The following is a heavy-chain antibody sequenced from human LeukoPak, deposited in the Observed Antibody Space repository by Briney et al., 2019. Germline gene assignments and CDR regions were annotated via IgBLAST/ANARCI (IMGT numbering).Heavy chain of an antibody. D-gene: IGHD1-26*01. CDR2: IYYSGST. CDR1: GGSISSYY. J-gene: IGHJ5*02. CDR3: ARGMGATTWFDP. Sequence: PSETLSLTCTVSGGSISSYYWGWIRQPPGKGLEWIGTIYYSGSTYYNPSLKSRVTISVVTSKNQFSLKLSSVTAADTAVYYCARGMGATTWFDPWGQGTLVTVSS. V-gene: IGHV4-39*07.